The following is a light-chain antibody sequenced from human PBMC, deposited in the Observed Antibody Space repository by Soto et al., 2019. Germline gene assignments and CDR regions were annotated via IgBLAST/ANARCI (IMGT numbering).Light chain of an antibody. CDR2: HVT. V-gene: IGLV2-14*01. Sequence: QSVLTQPASVSGSLGQSITISCSGTSSDVGAYNYVSWYQQYPGKAPKLMIYHVTDRPSGVSNRLSGSKSGNTASLTISGLQAEDEADYYCCSYTTSNTFVFGPGTKLTVL. J-gene: IGLJ1*01. CDR3: CSYTTSNTFV. CDR1: SSDVGAYNY.